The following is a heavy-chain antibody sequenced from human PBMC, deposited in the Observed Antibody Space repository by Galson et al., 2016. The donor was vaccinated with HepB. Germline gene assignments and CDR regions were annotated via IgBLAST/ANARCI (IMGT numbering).Heavy chain of an antibody. CDR1: GYSFTSYW. J-gene: IGHJ3*02. CDR2: IDPSDSYT. D-gene: IGHD5-18*01. V-gene: IGHV5-10-1*01. Sequence: QSGAEVKKPGESLRISCKGSGYSFTSYWINWVRQMPGKGLEWMGKIDPSDSYTKYSPSFQGHVTISADRSIRTAYLHYSSLKASDTAMYYCARRVETTMGDAFDIWGQGTMVTVSS. CDR3: ARRVETTMGDAFDI.